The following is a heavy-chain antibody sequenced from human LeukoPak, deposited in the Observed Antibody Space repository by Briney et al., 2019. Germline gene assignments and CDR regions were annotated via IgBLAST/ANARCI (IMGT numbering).Heavy chain of an antibody. CDR3: AAPGVVVAENP. Sequence: PGGSLRLSCAASGFTFSSYAMSWVRQAPGKGLEWVSAISGSGGSTYYADSVRGRFTISRDNSKNTLYLQMNSRRAVDTAVYYCAAPGVVVAENPWGQGTLVTVSS. CDR1: GFTFSSYA. D-gene: IGHD2-15*01. CDR2: ISGSGGST. V-gene: IGHV3-23*01. J-gene: IGHJ5*02.